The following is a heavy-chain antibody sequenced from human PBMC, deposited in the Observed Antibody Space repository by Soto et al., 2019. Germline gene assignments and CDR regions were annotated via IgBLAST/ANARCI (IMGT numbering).Heavy chain of an antibody. CDR3: AGRCDSTTCLGHFDY. CDR1: GGTFNNYV. J-gene: IGHJ4*02. Sequence: QVQLVQSGAEVKKPGSSVMVSCKASGGTFNNYVVNWVRQAPGQGLEWMGGILPIFATANYAQKFQGRVTITADKSTSTAYMELTSLRSEDTAVYYCAGRCDSTTCLGHFDYWGQGTLVTVAS. V-gene: IGHV1-69*06. D-gene: IGHD2-2*01. CDR2: ILPIFATA.